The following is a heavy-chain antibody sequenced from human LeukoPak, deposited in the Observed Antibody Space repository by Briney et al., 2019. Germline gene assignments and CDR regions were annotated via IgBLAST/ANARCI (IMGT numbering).Heavy chain of an antibody. Sequence: SVKVSCKASGGTFSSYAISWVRPAPGQGLEWMGRIIPILGIANYAQKFQGRVTITADKSTSTAYMELSSLRSEDTAVYYCARLGYCSSTSCYGAVFYYGMDVWGQGTTVTVSS. V-gene: IGHV1-69*04. CDR1: GGTFSSYA. D-gene: IGHD2-2*01. J-gene: IGHJ6*02. CDR2: IIPILGIA. CDR3: ARLGYCSSTSCYGAVFYYGMDV.